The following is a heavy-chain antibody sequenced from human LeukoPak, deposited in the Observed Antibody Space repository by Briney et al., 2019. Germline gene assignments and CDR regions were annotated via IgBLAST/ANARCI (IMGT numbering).Heavy chain of an antibody. CDR2: IYYSGST. Sequence: SETLSLTCTVSGGSISSGDYYWSWIRQPPGKGLEWIGYIYYSGSTYYNPSLKSRVTISVDASKNQFSLKLGSVTAADTAVYYCARSDSSGYYYGLNYFDYWGQGTLVTVSS. CDR1: GGSISSGDYY. V-gene: IGHV4-30-4*01. J-gene: IGHJ4*02. CDR3: ARSDSSGYYYGLNYFDY. D-gene: IGHD3-22*01.